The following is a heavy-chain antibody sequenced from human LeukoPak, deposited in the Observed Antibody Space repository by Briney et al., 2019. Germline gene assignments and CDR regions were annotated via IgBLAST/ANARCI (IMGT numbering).Heavy chain of an antibody. CDR2: ISGSGGST. J-gene: IGHJ4*02. V-gene: IGHV3-23*01. CDR1: GFTFSSYA. Sequence: PGGSLRLSCAASGFTFSSYAMSWVRQVPGKGLEWVSAISGSGGSTYYADSVKGRFTISRDNSKNTLYLQMNSLRAEDTAVYYCAKTIVVVPSAGTLDYWGQGTLVTVSS. D-gene: IGHD2-2*01. CDR3: AKTIVVVPSAGTLDY.